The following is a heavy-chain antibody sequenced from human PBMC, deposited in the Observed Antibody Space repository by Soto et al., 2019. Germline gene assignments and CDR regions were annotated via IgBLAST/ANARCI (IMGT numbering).Heavy chain of an antibody. Sequence: GGSLRLSCSASGFTFSSYAMHWVRQAPGKGLEYVSAISSNGGSAYYADSVKGRFTISRDNSKNTLYLQMSSLRAEDTAVYYCVKVAITGTTGPDYWGQGTLVTVSS. J-gene: IGHJ4*02. CDR3: VKVAITGTTGPDY. CDR1: GFTFSSYA. V-gene: IGHV3-64D*06. D-gene: IGHD1-7*01. CDR2: ISSNGGSA.